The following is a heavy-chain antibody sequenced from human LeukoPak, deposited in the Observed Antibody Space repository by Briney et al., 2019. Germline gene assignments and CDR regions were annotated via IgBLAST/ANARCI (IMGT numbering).Heavy chain of an antibody. V-gene: IGHV4-59*01. J-gene: IGHJ4*02. CDR2: IYYSGST. CDR1: GGSISSYY. D-gene: IGHD6-13*01. CDR3: ARLYSSRNGGIKVDY. Sequence: SETLSLTCTVSGGSISSYYWSWIRQPPGKGLEWIGYIYYSGSTNYNPSLKSRVTISVDTSKNQFSLKLSSVTAADTAVYYCARLYSSRNGGIKVDYWGQGTLVTVSS.